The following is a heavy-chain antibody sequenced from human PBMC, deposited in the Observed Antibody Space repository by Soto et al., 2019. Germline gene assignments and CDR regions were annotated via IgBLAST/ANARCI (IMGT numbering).Heavy chain of an antibody. CDR2: IYYSGST. V-gene: IGHV4-30-4*08. CDR3: ARAYYYDSSLDY. D-gene: IGHD3-22*01. Sequence: SETLSLTCTVSGGSISSGGYYWSWIRQHPGKGLEWIGYIYYSGSTYYNPSLKSRVTISVDTSKNQFSLKLSSVTAADTAVYYCARAYYYDSSLDYWGQGTLVTVSS. CDR1: GGSISSGGYY. J-gene: IGHJ4*02.